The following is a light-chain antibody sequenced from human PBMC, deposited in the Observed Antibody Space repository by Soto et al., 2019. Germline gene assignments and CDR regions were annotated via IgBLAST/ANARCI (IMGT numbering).Light chain of an antibody. Sequence: DIQMTQSPSTLSGSVGDRVTITCRASQTISSWLAWYQQKPGKAPKLLISAASNLQSGVPSRFSGSGSGTDFTLTISSLQPEDFATYYCQQSYSTPYTFGQGTKLEIK. J-gene: IGKJ2*01. CDR1: QTISSW. CDR2: AAS. V-gene: IGKV1-39*01. CDR3: QQSYSTPYT.